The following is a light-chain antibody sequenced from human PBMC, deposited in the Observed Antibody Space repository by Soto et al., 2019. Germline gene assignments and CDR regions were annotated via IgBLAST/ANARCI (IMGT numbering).Light chain of an antibody. CDR3: HQFNTWT. CDR2: DAS. V-gene: IGKV1-5*01. J-gene: IGKJ1*01. Sequence: DIQLTQSPSTLSASVGDRVTITCRASQSVSRWLAWYQQKPGEPPKLLIYDASTLESGVPSRFSGSGSRTEFTLTISGLQPDDFATYYCHQFNTWTFGQGTKVDIK. CDR1: QSVSRW.